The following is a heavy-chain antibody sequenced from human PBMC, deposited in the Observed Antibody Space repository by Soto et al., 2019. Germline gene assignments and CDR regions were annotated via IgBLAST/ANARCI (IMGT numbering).Heavy chain of an antibody. CDR3: AKALIAAAGTGSYFDY. CDR2: ISYDGSNK. D-gene: IGHD6-13*01. J-gene: IGHJ4*02. V-gene: IGHV3-30*18. CDR1: GFTFSSYG. Sequence: GESLKISCAASGFTFSSYGMYWVRQAPGKGLEWVAVISYDGSNKYHADSVKGRFTISRDNSKNTLYLQMNSLRAEDTAVYYCAKALIAAAGTGSYFDYWGQGTLVTVS.